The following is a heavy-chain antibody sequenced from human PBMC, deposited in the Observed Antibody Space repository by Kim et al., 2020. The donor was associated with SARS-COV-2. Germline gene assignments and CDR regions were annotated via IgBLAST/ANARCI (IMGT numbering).Heavy chain of an antibody. Sequence: GESLKISCKGSGYSFTSYWIGWVRQMPGKGLEWMGIIYPGDSDTRYSPSFQGQVTISADKSISTAYLQWSSLKASDTAMYYCASSSKSIAARPKIDYWGQGTLVTVSS. CDR1: GYSFTSYW. CDR3: ASSSKSIAARPKIDY. D-gene: IGHD6-6*01. V-gene: IGHV5-51*01. CDR2: IYPGDSDT. J-gene: IGHJ4*02.